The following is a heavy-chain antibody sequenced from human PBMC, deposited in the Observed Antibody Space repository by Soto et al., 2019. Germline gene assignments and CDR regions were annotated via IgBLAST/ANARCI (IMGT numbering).Heavy chain of an antibody. V-gene: IGHV4-59*01. CDR3: ARYRREAVAGYTLDN. CDR2: VYNSGST. J-gene: IGHJ4*02. Sequence: ASETLSLTCTVSGGSISSNYWTWIRQPPGKGLEWIGCVYNSGSTNYNPSLKSRVTISEDTSKSQFSLKVNSMTAADTAVYYCARYRREAVAGYTLDNWGQGILVTVSS. D-gene: IGHD6-13*01. CDR1: GGSISSNY.